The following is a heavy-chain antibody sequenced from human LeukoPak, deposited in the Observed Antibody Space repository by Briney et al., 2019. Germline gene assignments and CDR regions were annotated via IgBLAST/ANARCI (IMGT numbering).Heavy chain of an antibody. CDR1: GFTLSSYA. D-gene: IGHD6-19*01. CDR2: ISGSGGST. V-gene: IGHV3-23*01. Sequence: GGSLRLSCAASGFTLSSYAMSWVRQAPGKGLEWVSAISGSGGSTYYADSVKGRFTISRDNSKNTLYLQMNSLRAEDTAVYYCATTNLKQWLVLGGGDFDYWGQGTLVTVSS. CDR3: ATTNLKQWLVLGGGDFDY. J-gene: IGHJ4*02.